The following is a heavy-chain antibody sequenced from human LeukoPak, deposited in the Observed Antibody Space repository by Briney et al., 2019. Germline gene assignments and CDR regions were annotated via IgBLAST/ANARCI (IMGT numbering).Heavy chain of an antibody. D-gene: IGHD6-19*01. CDR1: GFTFSSYG. V-gene: IGHV3-30*02. CDR3: AKDMYSSGWYLGDWFDP. J-gene: IGHJ5*02. CDR2: IRYDGSNK. Sequence: GGSLRLSCAASGFTFSSYGMHWVRQAPGKGLEWVAFIRYDGSNKYYADSVKGRFTISRDNSKNTLYLQMNSLRAEDTAVYYCAKDMYSSGWYLGDWFDPWGQGTLVTVSS.